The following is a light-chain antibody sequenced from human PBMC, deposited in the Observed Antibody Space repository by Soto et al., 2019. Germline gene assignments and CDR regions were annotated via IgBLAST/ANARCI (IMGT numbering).Light chain of an antibody. V-gene: IGKV3-11*01. Sequence: EIVVTQSPGTLSLSPGERATLSCRASQSVSSHLAWYRQKPGQAPRLLIYDAVNRATGIPARFSGSGSGTDFTLSISSLESEDFAVYYCQQRSNWPASVTFGQGTRLEIK. CDR1: QSVSSH. CDR2: DAV. CDR3: QQRSNWPASVT. J-gene: IGKJ5*01.